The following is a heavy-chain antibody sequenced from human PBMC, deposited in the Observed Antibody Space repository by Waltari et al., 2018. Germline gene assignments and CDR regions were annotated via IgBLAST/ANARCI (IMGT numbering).Heavy chain of an antibody. CDR1: GGSFSGYY. CDR2: INHGGST. J-gene: IGHJ4*02. Sequence: QVQLQQWGAGLLKPPETLSLTCAVYGGSFSGYYWSWIRQPPGTGLQWIGEINHGGSTNKNPSLKGRVTISVDTSKNQFSLKLSSVTAADTAVYYCARVPSYYYGSGSYYKNRYFDYWGQGTLVTVSS. CDR3: ARVPSYYYGSGSYYKNRYFDY. D-gene: IGHD3-10*01. V-gene: IGHV4-34*01.